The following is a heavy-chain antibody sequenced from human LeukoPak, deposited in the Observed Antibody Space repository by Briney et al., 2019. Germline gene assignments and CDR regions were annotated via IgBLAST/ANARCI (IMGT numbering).Heavy chain of an antibody. D-gene: IGHD4-17*01. Sequence: GGSLRLSCAASGFTFSSYGMHWVRQAPGKGLEWVAFIRYDGSNKYYADSVKGRFTISRDNSKNTLYLQMNSLRAEDTAVYYCAILTVTTREYFDYWGQGTLVTVSS. CDR2: IRYDGSNK. V-gene: IGHV3-30*02. J-gene: IGHJ4*02. CDR1: GFTFSSYG. CDR3: AILTVTTREYFDY.